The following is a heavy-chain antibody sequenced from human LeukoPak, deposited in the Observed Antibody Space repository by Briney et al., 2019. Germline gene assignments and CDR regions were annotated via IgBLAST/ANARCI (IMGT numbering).Heavy chain of an antibody. Sequence: GGSLRLSCAASGFTFSSYWMSWVRQAPGKGLEWVANIKQDGSEKYYVDSVKGRFTISRDNAKNSLYLQMNSLRAEDTAVYYCARDRGGSLRDAFGIWGQGTMVTVSS. D-gene: IGHD1-26*01. V-gene: IGHV3-7*01. J-gene: IGHJ3*02. CDR3: ARDRGGSLRDAFGI. CDR1: GFTFSSYW. CDR2: IKQDGSEK.